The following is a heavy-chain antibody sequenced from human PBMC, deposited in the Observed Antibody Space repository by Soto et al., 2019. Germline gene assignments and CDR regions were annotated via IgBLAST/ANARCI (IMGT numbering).Heavy chain of an antibody. CDR3: AKPWIVVPAVFDY. V-gene: IGHV3-74*01. Sequence: GGSLRLSCAASGFTFSSYWMHWVRQAPGKGLVWVSRINSDGSSTSYADSVKGRFTISRDNAKNTLYLQMNSLRAEDTAVYYCAKPWIVVPAVFDYWGQGTLVTVSS. CDR1: GFTFSSYW. J-gene: IGHJ4*02. CDR2: INSDGSST. D-gene: IGHD2-2*01.